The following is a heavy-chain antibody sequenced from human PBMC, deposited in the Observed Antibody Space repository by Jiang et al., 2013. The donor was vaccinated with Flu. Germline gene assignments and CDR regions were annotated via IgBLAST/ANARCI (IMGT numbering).Heavy chain of an antibody. Sequence: AEVKKPGASVKVSCKGSGYTFGSSDINWVRQAPGQGLEWLGWINPNSHNTGYAQKFQGRVILTTDSSKSTAYMELYSLRSDDTAVYFCARETKFSVFYGMDVWGQGTTVTVSS. J-gene: IGHJ6*02. V-gene: IGHV1-8*02. CDR1: GYTFGSSD. D-gene: IGHD2-8*01. CDR3: ARETKFSVFYGMDV. CDR2: INPNSHNT.